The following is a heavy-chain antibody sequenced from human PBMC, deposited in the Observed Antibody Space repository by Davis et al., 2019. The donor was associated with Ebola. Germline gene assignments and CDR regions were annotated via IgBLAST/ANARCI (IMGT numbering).Heavy chain of an antibody. CDR2: MNPNSGNT. J-gene: IGHJ4*02. Sequence: ASVKVSCKASGYTSTSYDINWVRQATGQGLEWMGWMNPNSGNTGYAQKFQGRVTMTRNTSISTAYMELSSLRSEDTAVYYCARQGYDILTGYYPFDYWGQGTLVTVSS. D-gene: IGHD3-9*01. CDR1: GYTSTSYD. V-gene: IGHV1-8*01. CDR3: ARQGYDILTGYYPFDY.